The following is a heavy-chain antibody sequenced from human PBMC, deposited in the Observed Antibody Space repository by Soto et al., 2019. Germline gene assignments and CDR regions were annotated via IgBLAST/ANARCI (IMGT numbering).Heavy chain of an antibody. V-gene: IGHV3-53*02. CDR3: ARETRFPGLDVINWFDP. CDR2: TYTGGST. CDR1: GFAVSSCY. Sequence: EVQLVETGGDLIQSGGSLRLSCAASGFAVSSCYMMWVRQAPGKGLECVSVTYTGGSTDYADSVKGRFTVSRDDSRNSLYLQMNSLRDEDTAVYYCARETRFPGLDVINWFDPWGQGTLVTVSS. J-gene: IGHJ5*02. D-gene: IGHD3-16*01.